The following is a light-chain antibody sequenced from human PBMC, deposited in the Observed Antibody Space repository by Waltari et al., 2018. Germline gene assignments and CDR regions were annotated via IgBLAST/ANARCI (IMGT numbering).Light chain of an antibody. J-gene: IGKJ2*01. CDR2: GAS. CDR3: QQYNNWPYT. Sequence: EVVMTPSPVTLSVSPGERATLSCRASQSVSSNLAWYQQKPGQAPRLLIYGASTRATGIPARFSGSGSGTEFTLTISSLQSEDFAVYYCQQYNNWPYTSGQGTKLEIK. V-gene: IGKV3-15*01. CDR1: QSVSSN.